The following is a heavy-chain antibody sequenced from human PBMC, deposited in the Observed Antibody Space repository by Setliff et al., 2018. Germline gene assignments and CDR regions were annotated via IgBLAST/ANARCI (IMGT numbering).Heavy chain of an antibody. J-gene: IGHJ3*01. V-gene: IGHV5-51*01. Sequence: PGESLTISCKGSGYSFTSYWIGWVRQMPGKGLEWMGIIYPGDSDTRYSPSFQGQVTISADKSISTAYLQWSSLKASDTAMYYCARLTYYYDSSGLNAFGVWGQGTMVTVSS. CDR3: ARLTYYYDSSGLNAFGV. D-gene: IGHD3-22*01. CDR1: GYSFTSYW. CDR2: IYPGDSDT.